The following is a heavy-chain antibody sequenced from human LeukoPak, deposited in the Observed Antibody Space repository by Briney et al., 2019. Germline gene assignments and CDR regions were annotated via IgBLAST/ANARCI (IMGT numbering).Heavy chain of an antibody. CDR3: ARDGDHCSSTSCYIRVGYYYYYYGMDV. Sequence: PGGSLRLSCAASGFTFSSYAMHWVRQAPGKGLEWVAVISYDGSNKYYADSVKGRFTISRDNSKNTLYLQMNSLRAEDTAVYYCARDGDHCSSTSCYIRVGYYYYYYGMDVWGQGTTVTVSS. CDR1: GFTFSSYA. V-gene: IGHV3-30*04. D-gene: IGHD2-2*02. J-gene: IGHJ6*02. CDR2: ISYDGSNK.